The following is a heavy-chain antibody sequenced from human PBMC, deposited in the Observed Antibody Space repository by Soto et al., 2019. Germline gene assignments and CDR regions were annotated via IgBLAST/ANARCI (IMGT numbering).Heavy chain of an antibody. J-gene: IGHJ4*02. Sequence: VASVKVSWKASGFTFTSSAVQWVRQARGQRLEWIGWIVVGSGNTNYAQKFQERVTITRDMSTSTAYMELSSLRSEDTAVYYCAAKAHERGPLYYFDYWGQGTMVTVSS. CDR1: GFTFTSSA. V-gene: IGHV1-58*01. CDR3: AAKAHERGPLYYFDY. D-gene: IGHD1-1*01. CDR2: IVVGSGNT.